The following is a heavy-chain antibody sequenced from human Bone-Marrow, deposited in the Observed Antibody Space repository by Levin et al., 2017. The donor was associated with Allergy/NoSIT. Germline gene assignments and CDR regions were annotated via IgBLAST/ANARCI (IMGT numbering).Heavy chain of an antibody. D-gene: IGHD6-19*01. V-gene: IGHV3-33*01. Sequence: GGSLRLSCAASEFSFSTYVMHWVRQAPGKGLEWVAFTWSDGSNQYYADSVKGRFTISRDNSKSMLYLQMSSLRAEDTAVYYCARDRDWLVWDYWGQGTLVTVSS. CDR3: ARDRDWLVWDY. J-gene: IGHJ4*02. CDR2: TWSDGSNQ. CDR1: EFSFSTYV.